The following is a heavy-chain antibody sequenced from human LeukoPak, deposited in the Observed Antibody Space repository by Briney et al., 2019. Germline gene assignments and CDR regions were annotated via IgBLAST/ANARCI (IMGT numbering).Heavy chain of an antibody. D-gene: IGHD2-21*01. Sequence: GGSLRLSCAASGFTFSSYGMHWVRQAPGKGLEWVAFIRYDGSNKYYADSVKGRFTISRDNSKNTLYLQMNSLRAEDTAVYYCARGDVTPVYYYYMDVWGKGTTVTVSS. V-gene: IGHV3-30*02. CDR2: IRYDGSNK. J-gene: IGHJ6*03. CDR3: ARGDVTPVYYYYMDV. CDR1: GFTFSSYG.